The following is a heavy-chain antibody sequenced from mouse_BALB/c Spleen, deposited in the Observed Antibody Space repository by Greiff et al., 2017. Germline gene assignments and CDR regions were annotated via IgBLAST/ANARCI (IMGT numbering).Heavy chain of an antibody. D-gene: IGHD1-1*01. CDR1: GIAFSSYD. CDR3: ARHAHYYGSSHWYFDV. CDR2: ISSGGGST. J-gene: IGHJ1*01. V-gene: IGHV5-12-1*01. Sequence: EVMLVESGGGLVKPGGSLKLSCAASGIAFSSYDMSWVRQTPEKRLEWVAYISSGGGSTYYPDTVKGRFTISRDNAKNTLYLQMSSLKSEDTAMYYCARHAHYYGSSHWYFDVWGAGTTVTVSS.